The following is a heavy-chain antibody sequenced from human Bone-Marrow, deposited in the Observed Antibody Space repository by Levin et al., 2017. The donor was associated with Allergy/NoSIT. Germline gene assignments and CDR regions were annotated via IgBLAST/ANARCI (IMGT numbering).Heavy chain of an antibody. Sequence: LSLTCAASGFTFSNYWMTWVRQAPGKGLEWVANIKQDGSEKYYVDSVKGRFTISRDNAKNSLFLQMNSLRAEDTAVYYCARSYYDSSGYNYLDYWGQGTLVTVSS. D-gene: IGHD3-22*01. J-gene: IGHJ4*02. CDR3: ARSYYDSSGYNYLDY. CDR1: GFTFSNYW. V-gene: IGHV3-7*01. CDR2: IKQDGSEK.